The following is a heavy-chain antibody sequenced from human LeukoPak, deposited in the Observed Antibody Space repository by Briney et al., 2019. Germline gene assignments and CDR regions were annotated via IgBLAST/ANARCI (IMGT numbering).Heavy chain of an antibody. V-gene: IGHV1-69*05. Sequence: GASVKVSCKASGGTFSSYAISWVRQAPGQGLEWMGGIIPLFGAANYAQKFQGRVTMTRDTSISTAYMELSRLRSDDTAVYYCARTFGSSGWYPPEDYWGQGTLVTVSS. J-gene: IGHJ4*02. CDR3: ARTFGSSGWYPPEDY. CDR2: IIPLFGAA. CDR1: GGTFSSYA. D-gene: IGHD6-19*01.